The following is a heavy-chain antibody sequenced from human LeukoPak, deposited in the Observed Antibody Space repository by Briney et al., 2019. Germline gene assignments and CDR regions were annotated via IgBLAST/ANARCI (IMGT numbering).Heavy chain of an antibody. V-gene: IGHV1-69*06. J-gene: IGHJ4*02. CDR1: GGTFSSYA. CDR3: ARHEVYGDTAMVAGLVDY. Sequence: SVKVSCKASGGTFSSYAISWVRQAPGQGLEWMGGIIPIFGTANYAQKFQGRVTITADKSTSTAYMELSSLRSEDTAVYYCARHEVYGDTAMVAGLVDYWGQGTLVTVSS. D-gene: IGHD5-18*01. CDR2: IIPIFGTA.